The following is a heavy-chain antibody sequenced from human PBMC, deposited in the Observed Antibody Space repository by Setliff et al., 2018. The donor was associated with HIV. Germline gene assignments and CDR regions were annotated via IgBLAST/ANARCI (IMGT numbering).Heavy chain of an antibody. Sequence: GGSLRLSCAASGFNFNKAWMNWVRQAPGKGLEWVAKIKQDGSDKYYVDSVKGRFTISRDNAKNTLFLQMNSLRAEDTAVYYCARDPGRYNGMDVWGQGTTVTVSS. CDR3: ARDPGRYNGMDV. V-gene: IGHV3-7*01. CDR1: GFNFNKAW. CDR2: IKQDGSDK. D-gene: IGHD1-20*01. J-gene: IGHJ6*02.